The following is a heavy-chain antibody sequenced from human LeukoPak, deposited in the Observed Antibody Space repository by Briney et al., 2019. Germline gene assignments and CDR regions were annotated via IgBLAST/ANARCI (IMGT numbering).Heavy chain of an antibody. CDR2: INEDGSTT. J-gene: IGHJ4*02. CDR3: VRDLGGRSGH. D-gene: IGHD1-26*01. CDR1: GFTSSSNW. V-gene: IGHV3-74*01. Sequence: PGGSLRLSCAASGFTSSSNWMHWVRQAPGKGLLWVSRINEDGSTTNYADSVKGRSTIFRDNAKNTLYLQMNSLRAEDTAVYYCVRDLGGRSGHWGQGTLVTVSS.